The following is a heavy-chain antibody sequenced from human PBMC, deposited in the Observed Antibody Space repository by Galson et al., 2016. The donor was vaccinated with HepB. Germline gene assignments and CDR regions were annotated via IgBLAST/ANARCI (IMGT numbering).Heavy chain of an antibody. Sequence: SETLSLTCTVSGGSISSYFWSWIRQPPGKGLEWIGYIYKTGSTSYSPSPKSRVTVSVDTSKNQFSLKLRSVTAADTAVYYCARGVTGTPYFDFWGQGAPVTVSS. J-gene: IGHJ4*02. CDR2: IYKTGST. D-gene: IGHD2-21*02. V-gene: IGHV4-59*01. CDR3: ARGVTGTPYFDF. CDR1: GGSISSYF.